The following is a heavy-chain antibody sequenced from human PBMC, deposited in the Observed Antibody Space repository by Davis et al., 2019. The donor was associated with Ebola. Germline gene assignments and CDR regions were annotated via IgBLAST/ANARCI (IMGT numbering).Heavy chain of an antibody. CDR1: GYTFTGYY. CDR2: INPNSGGT. CDR3: ARASGVIVRLPLRY. Sequence: ASVKVSCKASGYTFTGYYMHWVRQAPGQGLEWMGWINPNSGGTNYAQKFQGRVTMTRDTSISTAYMELSRLRSDDTAVYYCARASGVIVRLPLRYWGQGTLVTVSS. J-gene: IGHJ4*02. V-gene: IGHV1-2*02. D-gene: IGHD3-16*02.